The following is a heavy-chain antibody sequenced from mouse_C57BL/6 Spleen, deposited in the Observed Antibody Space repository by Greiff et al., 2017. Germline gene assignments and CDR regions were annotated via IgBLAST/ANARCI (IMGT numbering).Heavy chain of an antibody. J-gene: IGHJ1*01. V-gene: IGHV14-1*01. CDR3: TFYYDYDSYYLDV. CDR1: GFTFTDYY. Sequence: EVQLQQSGADLVRPGASVKLSCTASGFTFTDYYMHWVKQSPEQGLEWIGKIDPADGGTDYPPKFQGQATMTAATSSNTAYLQLSSLTSEDTAVYYCTFYYDYDSYYLDVWGQGTTVTVSS. D-gene: IGHD2-4*01. CDR2: IDPADGGT.